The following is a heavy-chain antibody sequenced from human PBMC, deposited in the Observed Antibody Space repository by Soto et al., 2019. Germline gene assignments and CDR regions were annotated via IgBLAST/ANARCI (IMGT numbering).Heavy chain of an antibody. V-gene: IGHV4-61*08. J-gene: IGHJ6*02. CDR2: IYYSGST. Sequence: SETLSLTCTVSGGSISSGGYYWSWIRQHPGKGLEWIGYIYYSGSTNYNPSLKSRVTISVDTSKNQFSLKLSSVTAADTAVYYCARVLYGSGSYWMDVWGQGTTVTVSS. CDR1: GGSISSGGYY. D-gene: IGHD3-10*01. CDR3: ARVLYGSGSYWMDV.